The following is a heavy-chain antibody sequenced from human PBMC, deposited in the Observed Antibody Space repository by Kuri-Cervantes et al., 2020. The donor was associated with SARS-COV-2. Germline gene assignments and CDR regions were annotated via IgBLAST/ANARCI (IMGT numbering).Heavy chain of an antibody. CDR2: FYTTERI. Sequence: SCTVSGASISNGSYYWSWIRQPAGKGLEWIGRFYTTERINYNPSLKSRVTISVDTPKNQFSLRLTSVTAADTAVYYCATSGYYDFWSGYYFDYWGQGTLVTVSS. D-gene: IGHD3-3*01. CDR3: ATSGYYDFWSGYYFDY. J-gene: IGHJ4*02. V-gene: IGHV4-61*02. CDR1: GASISNGSYY.